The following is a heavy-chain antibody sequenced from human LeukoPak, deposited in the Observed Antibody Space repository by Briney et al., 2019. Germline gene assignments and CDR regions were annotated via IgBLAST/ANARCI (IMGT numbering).Heavy chain of an antibody. Sequence: GASVKVSCKASGYTFTSYDINWVRQAPGQGLEWMGWMNADRGDTDYAQKLQGRVTMTRNTTISTAYMELSSLRSEDTARYYSARGGEVNISDYYYYMYACGTRTTGT. D-gene: IGHD3-10*01. V-gene: IGHV1-8*01. J-gene: IGHJ6*03. CDR2: MNADRGDT. CDR1: GYTFTSYD. CDR3: ARGGEVNISDYYYYMYA.